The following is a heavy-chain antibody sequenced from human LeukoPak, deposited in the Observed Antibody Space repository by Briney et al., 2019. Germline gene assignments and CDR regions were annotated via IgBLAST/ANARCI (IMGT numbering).Heavy chain of an antibody. CDR3: ARAAEYYDFWSALFDY. V-gene: IGHV1-18*01. CDR2: ISAYNGNT. Sequence: ASVKVSCKASGYTFTSYGISWVRQAPGQGLEWMGWISAYNGNTNCAQKLRGRVTMTTDTSTSTAYMELRSLRSDDTAVYYCARAAEYYDFWSALFDYWGQGTLVTVSS. CDR1: GYTFTSYG. D-gene: IGHD3-3*01. J-gene: IGHJ4*02.